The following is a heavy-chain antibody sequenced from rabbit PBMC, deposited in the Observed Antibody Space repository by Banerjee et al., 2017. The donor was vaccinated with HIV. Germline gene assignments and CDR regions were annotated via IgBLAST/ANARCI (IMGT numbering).Heavy chain of an antibody. V-gene: IGHV1S45*01. J-gene: IGHJ4*01. CDR2: IYTGSGNT. CDR3: ATNHYTGDFNL. Sequence: QEQLVESGGGLVQPEGSLTLTCKASGFTLSSSYWICWVRQAPGKGLEWIACIYTGSGNTYYASWAKGRFTISKTSSTTVTLQMTSLTAADTATYFCATNHYTGDFNLWGQGTLVTVS. CDR1: GFTLSSSYW. D-gene: IGHD4-1*01.